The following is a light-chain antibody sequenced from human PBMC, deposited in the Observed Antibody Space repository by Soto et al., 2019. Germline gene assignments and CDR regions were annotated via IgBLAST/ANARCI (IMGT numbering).Light chain of an antibody. CDR1: QSVDSRY. J-gene: IGKJ2*03. CDR2: AVS. CDR3: QQYGSSPRYS. V-gene: IGKV3-20*01. Sequence: DIVLTQSPGTLSLSPGERATLSCRASQSVDSRYLAWYQQKPGQAPRLVIHAVSRRATGIPVRFSGSGSGTDSTLTISRLEPEDFAEYYCQQYGSSPRYSFGQGTYLEIK.